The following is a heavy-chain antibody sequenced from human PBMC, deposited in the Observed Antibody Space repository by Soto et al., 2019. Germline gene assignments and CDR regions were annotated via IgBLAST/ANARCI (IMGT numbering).Heavy chain of an antibody. J-gene: IGHJ4*02. CDR2: FSAGGSR. CDR1: GFTVSSSA. Sequence: GGSLRLSCAASGFTVSSSAMIWVRQAPGKGLEWVATFSAGGSRYYADSVKGRFTISRNSSQNTLYLQMNGLRAEDTALYYCAKDRGSGGIVAGTPDYGGQGTLVTVS. V-gene: IGHV3-23*01. CDR3: AKDRGSGGIVAGTPDY. D-gene: IGHD6-19*01.